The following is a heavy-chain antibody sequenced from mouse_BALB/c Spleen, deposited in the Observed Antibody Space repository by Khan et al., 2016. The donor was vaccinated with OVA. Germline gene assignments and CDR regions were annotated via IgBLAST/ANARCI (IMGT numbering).Heavy chain of an antibody. CDR3: ARNSYMYDFTY. CDR1: GFSLTTYG. Sequence: QVQLKQSGPGLVQPSQSLSITCTVSGFSLTTYGIHWVRQSPGKGLEWLGVIWRGGTTDYNAAFISRLSITKDNSKSQVFFKMNSLQADDTAMYYCARNSYMYDFTYWGQGTLVTVS. D-gene: IGHD2-14*01. J-gene: IGHJ3*01. CDR2: IWRGGTT. V-gene: IGHV2-2*01.